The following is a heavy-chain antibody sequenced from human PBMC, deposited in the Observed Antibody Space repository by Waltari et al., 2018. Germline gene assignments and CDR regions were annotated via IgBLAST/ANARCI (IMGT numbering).Heavy chain of an antibody. CDR3: ARQFSSGWYSEY. Sequence: QVQLQQWCAGLLKPSETLSLTCAVYGGSFSGYYWSWIRQAPGKGLAWIGEINHSGSTNYNPSLKSRVTISVDTSKNQFSLKVSSVTAADTAVYYCARQFSSGWYSEYWGQGTLVTVSS. J-gene: IGHJ4*02. D-gene: IGHD6-19*01. CDR2: INHSGST. V-gene: IGHV4-34*01. CDR1: GGSFSGYY.